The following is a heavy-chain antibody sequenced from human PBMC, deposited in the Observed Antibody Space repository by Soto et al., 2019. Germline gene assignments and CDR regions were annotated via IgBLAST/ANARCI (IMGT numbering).Heavy chain of an antibody. CDR3: AKDMVLRYFGWFSQTYYYFGMDV. V-gene: IGHV3-30*18. J-gene: IGHJ6*02. Sequence: GGTLTLTCAASGFTFSSYSLTWVRQAPGKGLEWVAVISYDGSNKYYADPVKRGITISKNNSKNTLYLQMNSLRAEDTAVYYCAKDMVLRYFGWFSQTYYYFGMDVWGQGTTVTVSS. CDR1: GFTFSSYS. CDR2: ISYDGSNK. D-gene: IGHD3-9*01.